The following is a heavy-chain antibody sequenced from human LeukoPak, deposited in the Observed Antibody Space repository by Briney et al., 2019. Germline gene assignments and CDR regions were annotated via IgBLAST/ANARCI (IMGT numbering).Heavy chain of an antibody. CDR2: INPNSGGT. D-gene: IGHD5-12*01. J-gene: IGHJ4*02. CDR1: GYTFTGYY. V-gene: IGHV1-2*06. CDR3: ARVLGWLRLGGDY. Sequence: EASVKVSCKASGYTFTGYYMHWVRQAPGQGLEWMGRINPNSGGTNYAQKFQGRVTMTRDTSISTAYMELSRLRSDDTAVYYCARVLGWLRLGGDYWGQGTLLTVSS.